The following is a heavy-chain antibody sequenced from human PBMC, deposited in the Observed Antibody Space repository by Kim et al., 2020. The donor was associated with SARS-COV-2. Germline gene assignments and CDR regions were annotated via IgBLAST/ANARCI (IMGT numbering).Heavy chain of an antibody. CDR3: ARHPRRPDFDY. J-gene: IGHJ4*02. V-gene: IGHV4-39*01. CDR2: T. Sequence: TDYTRALKTRVTISVDTSKNQFSLKLSSVTAADTAVYYCARHPRRPDFDYWGQGTLVTVSS. D-gene: IGHD1-1*01.